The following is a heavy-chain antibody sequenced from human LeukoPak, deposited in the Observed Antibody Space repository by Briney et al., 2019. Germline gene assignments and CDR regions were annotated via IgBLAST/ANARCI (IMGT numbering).Heavy chain of an antibody. CDR1: GFTFSSYE. J-gene: IGHJ4*02. CDR3: ARAPYGVFDY. CDR2: ISSSGSTI. Sequence: PGGSLRLSCAASGFTFSSYEMNWVRQAPGKGLEWVSYISSSGSTIYYAESVKGRFTISRDNAKNSLYLQMNSLGAEDTAVYYCARAPYGVFDYWGQGTLVTVSS. V-gene: IGHV3-48*03. D-gene: IGHD4-17*01.